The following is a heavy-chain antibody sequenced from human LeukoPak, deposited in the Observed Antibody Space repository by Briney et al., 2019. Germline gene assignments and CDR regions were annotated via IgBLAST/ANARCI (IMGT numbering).Heavy chain of an antibody. J-gene: IGHJ4*02. V-gene: IGHV3-23*01. CDR1: GFTLNSFA. CDR3: ARDSREGYNWHLFFGY. D-gene: IGHD5-12*01. Sequence: PGGSLRLSCAASGFTLNSFAMSWVRRAPGKGLEWVSTITSSGSDTYYADSVKGRFTISRDTSKNTLYLQMSSLRAEDTAIYHCARDSREGYNWHLFFGYWGQGTLVTVSS. CDR2: ITSSGSDT.